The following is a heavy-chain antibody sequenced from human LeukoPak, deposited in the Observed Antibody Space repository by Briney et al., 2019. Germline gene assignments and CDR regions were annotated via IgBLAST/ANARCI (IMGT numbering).Heavy chain of an antibody. Sequence: SETLSLTCTVSRGSISTYDWTWIRQSPGKGLEWIGYMNSRGGNMYNPSLKSRATISVDASKNQFSLKLTSVTAADPAVYYCARESGYVSSQVWFEPWGQGTLVTVSS. V-gene: IGHV4-59*01. CDR1: RGSISTYD. D-gene: IGHD6-13*01. CDR3: ARESGYVSSQVWFEP. CDR2: MNSRGGN. J-gene: IGHJ5*02.